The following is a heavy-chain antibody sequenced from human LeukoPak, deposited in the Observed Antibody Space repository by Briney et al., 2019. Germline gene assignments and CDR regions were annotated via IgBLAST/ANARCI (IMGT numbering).Heavy chain of an antibody. Sequence: ETLSLTCTVYGGSISSYYWSWVRQAPGKGLEWVSVIYSGNTIKYSDSVKGRFTISRDNSKNTVYLQMSSLRAEDTALYYCATIGTGDYRDDSWGQGTLVTVSS. CDR2: IYSGNTI. CDR3: ATIGTGDYRDDS. CDR1: GGSISSYY. J-gene: IGHJ5*01. V-gene: IGHV3-66*01. D-gene: IGHD3/OR15-3a*01.